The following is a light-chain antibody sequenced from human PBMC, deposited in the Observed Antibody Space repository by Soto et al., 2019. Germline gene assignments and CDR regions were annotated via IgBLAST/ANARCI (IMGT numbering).Light chain of an antibody. J-gene: IGKJ5*01. CDR3: QQRSNWPPIT. V-gene: IGKV3-11*01. CDR2: DAS. Sequence: EIVMTQSPATLSVSPGERVTLSCRSSQNILSNLAWYQQKPGQAPRLLIYDASNRATGIPARFSGSGSGTDFTLTISSLEPEDFAVYYCQQRSNWPPITFGQGTRLEI. CDR1: QNILSN.